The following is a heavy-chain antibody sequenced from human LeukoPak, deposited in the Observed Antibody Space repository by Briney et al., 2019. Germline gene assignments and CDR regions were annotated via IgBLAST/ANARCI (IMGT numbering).Heavy chain of an antibody. D-gene: IGHD3-22*01. Sequence: GGSLRLSCAASGFTFSSYWMSWVRQTPGKGLEWVAIILQDGSEKHYVASVKGRFTISRDNAKNSVYLQMNGLRAEDTAVYYCARAGAYNSSSAAGVWGQGTLVTVSS. CDR2: ILQDGSEK. CDR3: ARAGAYNSSSAAGV. CDR1: GFTFSSYW. V-gene: IGHV3-7*01. J-gene: IGHJ4*02.